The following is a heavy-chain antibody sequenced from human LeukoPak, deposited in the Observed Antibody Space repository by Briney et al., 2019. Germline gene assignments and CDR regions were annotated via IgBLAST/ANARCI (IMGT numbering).Heavy chain of an antibody. D-gene: IGHD6-13*01. CDR1: GYTSTSYY. V-gene: IGHV1-46*01. Sequence: ASVKVSCKASGYTSTSYYMHWVRQAPGQGLEWMGIIIPSGGSTSYAQKFQGRVTMTRDTSTSTVYMELSSLRSEDTAVYYCARSGAAAINYYYYGMDVWGQGTTVTVSS. CDR2: IIPSGGST. CDR3: ARSGAAAINYYYYGMDV. J-gene: IGHJ6*02.